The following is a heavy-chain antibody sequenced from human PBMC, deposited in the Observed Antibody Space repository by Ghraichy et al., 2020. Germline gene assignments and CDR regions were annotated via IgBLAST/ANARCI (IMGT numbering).Heavy chain of an antibody. CDR3: ARSPNYGWFDL. Sequence: SETLSLTCTVSGGSISSYYWSWIRQPPGKGLEWIGYIYNSGSTNYNSGSTNYNPSLKSRVTISVDTSKKQFSLKLSSVTAADTAVYYCARSPNYGWFDLWGQGTLVTVSS. J-gene: IGHJ5*02. D-gene: IGHD3-10*01. V-gene: IGHV4-59*01. CDR2: IYNSGSTNYNSGST. CDR1: GGSISSYY.